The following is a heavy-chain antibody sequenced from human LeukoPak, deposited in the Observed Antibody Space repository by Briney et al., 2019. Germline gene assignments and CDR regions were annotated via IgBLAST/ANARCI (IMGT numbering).Heavy chain of an antibody. CDR1: GFNFSIYW. CDR2: IKHDGSEK. Sequence: GGSLRLSCVVSGFNFSIYWMHWLRQAPGKGLEWVANIKHDGSEKYYVDSVKGRFSISRDNAKKSLYLQMNSLRAEDTAVYYCARALSHCLDYWGQGTLVTVSS. D-gene: IGHD3-16*01. V-gene: IGHV3-7*01. CDR3: ARALSHCLDY. J-gene: IGHJ4*02.